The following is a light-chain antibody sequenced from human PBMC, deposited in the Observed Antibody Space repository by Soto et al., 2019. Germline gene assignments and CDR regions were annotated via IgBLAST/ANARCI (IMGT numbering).Light chain of an antibody. V-gene: IGKV3-15*01. J-gene: IGKJ4*01. Sequence: EIVMTQSPATLSVSPGERVTLSCRASQSVSSNIAWYQQKPGQAPRLLIYGASTRATGIPARFSGSGSGTEYPLTISRQQSEDFADYYCQQYNNWLAFGGGTKEVIK. CDR1: QSVSSN. CDR3: QQYNNWLA. CDR2: GAS.